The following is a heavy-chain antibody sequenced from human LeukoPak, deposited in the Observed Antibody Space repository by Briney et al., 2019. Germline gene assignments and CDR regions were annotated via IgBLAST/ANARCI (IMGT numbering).Heavy chain of an antibody. CDR1: GFTFSNYA. V-gene: IGHV3-23*01. J-gene: IGHJ3*02. CDR2: ISGSGVGT. D-gene: IGHD5-12*01. Sequence: GGSLRLSCAASGFTFSNYAMNCVRQAPGKGLEWVSGISGSGVGTYYADSVKGQFTISRDNSKSTLYLQMNSLRAEDTALYYCAKDNAGATAPDDAFDIWGQGTMVTVSS. CDR3: AKDNAGATAPDDAFDI.